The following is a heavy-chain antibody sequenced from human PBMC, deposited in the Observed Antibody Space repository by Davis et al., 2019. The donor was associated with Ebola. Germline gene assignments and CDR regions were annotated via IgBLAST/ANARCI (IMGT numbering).Heavy chain of an antibody. Sequence: MPSETLSLTCAVYGGSFSGYYWSWIRQPPGKGLEWIGEINHSGSTNYNPPLKSRVTISVDTSKNQFSLKLSSVTAADTAVYYCARRYSNYDDGFDPWGQGTLVTVSS. CDR1: GGSFSGYY. CDR2: INHSGST. J-gene: IGHJ5*02. D-gene: IGHD4-11*01. V-gene: IGHV4-34*01. CDR3: ARRYSNYDDGFDP.